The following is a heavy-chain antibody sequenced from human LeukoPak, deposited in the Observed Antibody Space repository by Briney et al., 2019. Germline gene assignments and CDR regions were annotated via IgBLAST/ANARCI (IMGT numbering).Heavy chain of an antibody. Sequence: SETLSLTCTVPGGSISSSSYYWGWIRQPPGKGLEWIGSIYYSGSTYYNPSLKSRVTISVDTSKNQFSLKLSSVTAADTAVYYCARVRGYYDSSGYDYWGQGTLVTVSS. D-gene: IGHD3-22*01. CDR3: ARVRGYYDSSGYDY. V-gene: IGHV4-39*01. CDR2: IYYSGST. CDR1: GGSISSSSYY. J-gene: IGHJ4*02.